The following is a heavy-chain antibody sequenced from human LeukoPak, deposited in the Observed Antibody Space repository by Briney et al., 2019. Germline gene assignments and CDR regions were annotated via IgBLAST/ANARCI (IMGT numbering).Heavy chain of an antibody. Sequence: MAGGSLRLSCAASGFTFSSYSMNWVRQAPGKGLEWVSSISSSSSYIYYADSVKGRLTISRDNSKNTLYLQMNSLRAEDTAVYYCAKDRGSGDGSKDWFDPWGQGTLVTVSS. J-gene: IGHJ5*02. CDR2: ISSSSSYI. V-gene: IGHV3-21*04. D-gene: IGHD3-10*01. CDR3: AKDRGSGDGSKDWFDP. CDR1: GFTFSSYS.